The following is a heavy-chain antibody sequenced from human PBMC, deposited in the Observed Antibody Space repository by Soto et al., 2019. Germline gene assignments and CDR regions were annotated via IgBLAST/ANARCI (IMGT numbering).Heavy chain of an antibody. CDR3: ARAEGTTSDFDY. D-gene: IGHD4-17*01. CDR1: GYTFTSYA. CDR2: ISNYNGNT. V-gene: IGHV1-18*04. Sequence: QVQLVQSGAEVKRPGASVMVSCKASGYTFTSYAFSWVRQAPGQGLEWMGWISNYNGNTNYAQKLQGRVTMTTDTSTSTAYMELRSLRSDDTAVYFCARAEGTTSDFDYWGQGTLVTVSS. J-gene: IGHJ4*02.